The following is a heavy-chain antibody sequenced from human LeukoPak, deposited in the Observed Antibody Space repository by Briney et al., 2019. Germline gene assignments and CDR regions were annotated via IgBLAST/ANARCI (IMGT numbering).Heavy chain of an antibody. CDR1: SGPISTYY. V-gene: IGHV4-59*01. CDR2: VYYSGST. J-gene: IGHJ4*02. CDR3: ARGGSRSYTSSTLDY. Sequence: SETLSLTCTVSSGPISTYYWNWIRQPPGKGLEWIGSVYYSGSTNYNPSLKSRVTISVDTSKNRFSLKLSSVTAADTAVFYCARGGSRSYTSSTLDYWGQGTLVTVSS. D-gene: IGHD6-6*01.